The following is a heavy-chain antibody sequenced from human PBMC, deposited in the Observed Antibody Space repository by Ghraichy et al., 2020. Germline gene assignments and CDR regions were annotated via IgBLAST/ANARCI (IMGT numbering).Heavy chain of an antibody. J-gene: IGHJ3*02. CDR3: ARFSTEPSSYDYIWGSYRYDAFDI. CDR2: IYYSGST. CDR1: GGSISSGGYY. D-gene: IGHD3-16*02. Sequence: SETLSLTCTVSGGSISSGGYYWSWIRQHPGKGLEWIGYIYYSGSTYYNPSLKSRVTISVDTSKNQFSLKLSSVTAADTAVYYCARFSTEPSSYDYIWGSYRYDAFDIWGQGTMVTVSS. V-gene: IGHV4-31*03.